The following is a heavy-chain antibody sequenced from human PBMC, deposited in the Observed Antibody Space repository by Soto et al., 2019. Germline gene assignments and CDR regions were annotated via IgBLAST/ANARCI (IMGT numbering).Heavy chain of an antibody. CDR3: VIDNGDDSGSYYGS. D-gene: IGHD3-10*01. Sequence: QVQLVQSGAEVKKPGASVKVSCKASGYTFTSYGINWVRQAPGQGLEWMGWISAYNGNTNYAQKVQGRVTMTTGTPTSTAYMELRSLRSDVTAVYDCVIDNGDDSGSYYGSWAQGTLVTVSS. J-gene: IGHJ5*02. CDR1: GYTFTSYG. V-gene: IGHV1-18*01. CDR2: ISAYNGNT.